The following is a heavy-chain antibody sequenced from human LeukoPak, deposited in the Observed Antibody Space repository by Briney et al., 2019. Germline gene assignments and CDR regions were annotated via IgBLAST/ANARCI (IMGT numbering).Heavy chain of an antibody. V-gene: IGHV4-4*07. CDR3: ARDNRILEWLGDWFDP. CDR2: IYTSGST. Sequence: SETLSLTCTVSGGSISSYYWSWLRQPAGKGLEWIGRIYTSGSTSYNPSLKSRVTMSVDTSKNQFSLKLSSVTAANTAVYYCARDNRILEWLGDWFDPWGQGTLVTVSS. D-gene: IGHD3-3*01. CDR1: GGSISSYY. J-gene: IGHJ5*02.